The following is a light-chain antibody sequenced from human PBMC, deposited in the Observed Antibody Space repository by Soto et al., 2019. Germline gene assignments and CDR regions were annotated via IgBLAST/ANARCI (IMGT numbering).Light chain of an antibody. J-gene: IGKJ1*01. CDR1: QSVNNDY. Sequence: ETVLTQSPGTLSLSPGERATLSCRATQSVNNDYLAWYQQKPGQAPRLLIYDASTRATGVPARFSGSGSGTDFPLTISSLQSEDSAVYYCQQRSKWRTFGQGTKVDIK. CDR2: DAS. V-gene: IGKV3D-20*02. CDR3: QQRSKWRT.